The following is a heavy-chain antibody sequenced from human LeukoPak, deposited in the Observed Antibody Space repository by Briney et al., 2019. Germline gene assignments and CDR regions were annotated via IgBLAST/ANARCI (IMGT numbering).Heavy chain of an antibody. V-gene: IGHV1-69*05. CDR2: IIPIFGTA. CDR1: GGTFSSYA. CDR3: ARGGWLQLLPLDY. D-gene: IGHD5-24*01. Sequence: ASVKVSCKASGGTFSSYAISWVRQAPGQGLEWMGGIIPIFGTANYAQKFQGRVTITTDESTSTAYMELSSLRSEDTAVYYCARGGWLQLLPLDYWGQGTLVTVSS. J-gene: IGHJ4*02.